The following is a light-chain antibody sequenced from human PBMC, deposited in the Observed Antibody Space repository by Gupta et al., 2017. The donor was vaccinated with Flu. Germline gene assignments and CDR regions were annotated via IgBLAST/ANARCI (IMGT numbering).Light chain of an antibody. CDR1: SFNIGGGDD. J-gene: IGLJ3*02. V-gene: IGLV1-40*01. CDR2: GKN. CDR3: QSYDSSLSGWV. Sequence: VNMFCTGSSFNIGGGDDVDWYQHLPGTAPKLLIYGKNKRPSGVPDRFSGSKSATSASLAITGLQAEDEADYYCQSYDSSLSGWVFGGGTKLTVL.